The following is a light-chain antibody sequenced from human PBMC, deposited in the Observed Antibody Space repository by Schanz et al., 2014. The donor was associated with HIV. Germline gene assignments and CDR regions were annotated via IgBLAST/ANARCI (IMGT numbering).Light chain of an antibody. V-gene: IGLV2-14*03. CDR3: SSYTTSSTLV. Sequence: QSALTQPASVSGSLGQSITIPCTGTSGDVGRYDYVSWYQQHPGQAPKLLIYDVTYRPSGISNRFSGSKSGYTASLTISGLQADDEADYYCSSYTTSSTLVFGGGTKLTVL. CDR1: SGDVGRYDY. J-gene: IGLJ2*01. CDR2: DVT.